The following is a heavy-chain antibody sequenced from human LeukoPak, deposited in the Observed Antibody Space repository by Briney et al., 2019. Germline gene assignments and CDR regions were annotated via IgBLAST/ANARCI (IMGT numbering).Heavy chain of an antibody. D-gene: IGHD6-6*01. J-gene: IGHJ2*01. CDR3: ARRGSSSTRPLDL. CDR2: INPNSGGT. V-gene: IGHV1-2*02. Sequence: ASVKVSCKASGYTFTGYYMHWVRQAPGQGLEWMGWINPNSGGTNYAQKFQGRVTMTRDTSISTAYMELSRLRSDDTAVYYCARRGSSSTRPLDLWGRGTLVTVSS. CDR1: GYTFTGYY.